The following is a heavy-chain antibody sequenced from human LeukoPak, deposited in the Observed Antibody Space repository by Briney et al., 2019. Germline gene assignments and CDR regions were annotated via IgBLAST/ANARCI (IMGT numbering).Heavy chain of an antibody. J-gene: IGHJ4*02. V-gene: IGHV3-7*01. D-gene: IGHD1-26*01. Sequence: PTGGSLRLSCAASGFTFSNYWMSWVRQAPGKGLEWVANIQQDGSEIYYVDSVKGRFTISRDNAKNSLYLQMNSLRAEDTAVYYCARDKVVGATYFDYWGQGTLVTVSS. CDR3: ARDKVVGATYFDY. CDR1: GFTFSNYW. CDR2: IQQDGSEI.